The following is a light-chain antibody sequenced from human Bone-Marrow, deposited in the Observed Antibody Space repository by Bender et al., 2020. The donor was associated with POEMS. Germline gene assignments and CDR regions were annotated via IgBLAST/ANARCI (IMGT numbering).Light chain of an antibody. J-gene: IGLJ2*01. Sequence: QSVLTQPPSVSGTPGQRVTISCSGSGSNIGGYPVNWYQQLPGTAPKLLIYNNNQRPSGVSYRFSGFKSDNTASLTISGLQAEDEADYYCSSYAGPTSSVVFGGGTRLTVL. CDR2: NNN. CDR3: SSYAGPTSSVV. CDR1: GSNIGGYP. V-gene: IGLV1-44*01.